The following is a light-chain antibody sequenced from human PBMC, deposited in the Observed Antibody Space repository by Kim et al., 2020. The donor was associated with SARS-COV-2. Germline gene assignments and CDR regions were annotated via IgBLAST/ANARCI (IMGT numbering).Light chain of an antibody. Sequence: QPATLARTWNGNNVGNQGAAGFHQHQGHPTKLLSYKNNNRPSGISERLSASRSGNTASLTITGLQPEDEADYYCSAWDSSLSAWVFGGGTQLTVL. CDR2: KNN. CDR3: SAWDSSLSAWV. V-gene: IGLV10-54*01. J-gene: IGLJ3*02. CDR1: GNNVGNQG.